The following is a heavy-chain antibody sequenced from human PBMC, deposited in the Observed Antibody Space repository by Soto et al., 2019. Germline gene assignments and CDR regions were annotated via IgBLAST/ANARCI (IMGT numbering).Heavy chain of an antibody. CDR1: GFTFGSYA. J-gene: IGHJ4*02. Sequence: PGGSLRLSCVASGFTFGSYAMSRVRRAPGKGLEWVSTINDSGDLRYYAESVRGRFTISRDNSKNTLYLQVNDLRAEDTARYHCAKAFGDWYPFEKWGLGALVTVSS. CDR3: AKAFGDWYPFEK. CDR2: INDSGDLR. V-gene: IGHV3-23*01. D-gene: IGHD6-19*01.